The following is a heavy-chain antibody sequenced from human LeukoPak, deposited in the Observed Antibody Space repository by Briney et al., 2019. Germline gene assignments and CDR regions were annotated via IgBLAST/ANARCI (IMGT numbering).Heavy chain of an antibody. J-gene: IGHJ6*03. Sequence: SETLSLTCAVYGGSFSGYYWSWIRQPPGKGLEWMGEIDHGGSTNYNPSLKSRVTISVDTSKNQFSLKLSSVTAADTAVYYCARGTLKRVAISTRYYYYYMDVWGKGTTVTVSS. CDR3: ARGTLKRVAISTRYYYYYMDV. CDR1: GGSFSGYY. V-gene: IGHV4-34*01. D-gene: IGHD3-3*01. CDR2: IDHGGST.